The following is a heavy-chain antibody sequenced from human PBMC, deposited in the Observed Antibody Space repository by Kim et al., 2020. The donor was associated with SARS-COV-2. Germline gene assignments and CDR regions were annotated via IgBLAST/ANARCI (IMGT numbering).Heavy chain of an antibody. V-gene: IGHV4-59*13. D-gene: IGHD4-4*01. CDR2: IYYSGST. CDR3: ARMTTVSQTWFDP. J-gene: IGHJ5*02. Sequence: SETLSLTCTVSGGSISSYYWSWIRQPPGKGLEWIGYIYYSGSTNYNPSLKSRVTISVDTSKNQFSLKLSSVTAADTAVYYCARMTTVSQTWFDPWGQGTLVTVSS. CDR1: GGSISSYY.